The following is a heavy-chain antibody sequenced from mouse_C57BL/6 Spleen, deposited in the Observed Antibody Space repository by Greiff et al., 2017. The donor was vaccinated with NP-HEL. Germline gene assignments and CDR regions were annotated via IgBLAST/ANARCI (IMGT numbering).Heavy chain of an antibody. CDR3: ARWFYRYFDV. D-gene: IGHD2-2*01. CDR2: IHPNSGST. CDR1: GYTFTSYW. J-gene: IGHJ1*03. V-gene: IGHV1-64*01. Sequence: VQLQQPGAELVKPGASVKLSCKASGYTFTSYWMHWVKPRPGQGLEWIGMIHPNSGSTNYNEKFKSKATLTVDKSSSTAYMQLSSLTSEDSAVYYCARWFYRYFDVWGTGTTVTVSS.